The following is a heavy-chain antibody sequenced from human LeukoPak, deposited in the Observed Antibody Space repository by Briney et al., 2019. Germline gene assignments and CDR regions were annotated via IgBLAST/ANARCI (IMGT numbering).Heavy chain of an antibody. Sequence: SETLSLTCAVYGGSFSGYYWSWIRQPPGKGLEWIGEINHSGSTNYNPSLKSRVTISVDTSKNQFSLKLSSVTAADTAVYYCARTHRSGYCSGGSCYGLYYCYYYYMDVWGKGTTVTVSS. V-gene: IGHV4-34*01. D-gene: IGHD2-15*01. CDR1: GGSFSGYY. CDR2: INHSGST. CDR3: ARTHRSGYCSGGSCYGLYYCYYYYMDV. J-gene: IGHJ6*03.